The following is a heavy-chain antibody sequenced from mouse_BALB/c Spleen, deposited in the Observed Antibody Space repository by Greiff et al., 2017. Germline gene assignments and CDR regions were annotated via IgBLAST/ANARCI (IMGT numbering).Heavy chain of an antibody. V-gene: IGHV14-4*02. J-gene: IGHJ2*01. CDR1: GFNIKDYY. Sequence: EVQLQQSGAELVRSGASVKLSCTASGFNIKDYYMHWVKQRPEQGLEWIGWIDPENGDTEYAPKFQGKATMTADTSSNTAYLQLSSLTSEDTAVYYCNALTAVDYWGQGTTLTVSS. D-gene: IGHD4-1*01. CDR3: NALTAVDY. CDR2: IDPENGDT.